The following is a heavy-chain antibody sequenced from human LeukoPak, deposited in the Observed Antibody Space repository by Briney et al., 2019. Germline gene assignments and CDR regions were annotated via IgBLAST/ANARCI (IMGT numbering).Heavy chain of an antibody. D-gene: IGHD3-22*01. CDR2: IIPIFGTA. V-gene: IGHV1-69*13. Sequence: SVKVSCKASGGTFSSYAISWVRRAPGQGLEWMGGIIPIFGTANYAQKFQGRVTITADESTGTAYMELSSLRSEDTAVYYCARQDTSGYYLDYWGQGTLVTVSS. J-gene: IGHJ4*02. CDR3: ARQDTSGYYLDY. CDR1: GGTFSSYA.